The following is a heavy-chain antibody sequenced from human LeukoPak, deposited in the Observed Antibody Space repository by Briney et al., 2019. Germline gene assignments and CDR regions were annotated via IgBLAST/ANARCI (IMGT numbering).Heavy chain of an antibody. CDR3: ARGPSIKYYYGSETDV. D-gene: IGHD3-10*01. CDR2: VNPNSGNT. CDR1: GYTFTSYD. Sequence: ASVKVSCKASGYTFTSYDINWVRQATGQGLEWMGWVNPNSGNTGYAQKFQGRVTMTRNTSISTAYMELSSLRSEDTAVYYCARGPSIKYYYGSETDVWGKGTTVTVSS. V-gene: IGHV1-8*01. J-gene: IGHJ6*04.